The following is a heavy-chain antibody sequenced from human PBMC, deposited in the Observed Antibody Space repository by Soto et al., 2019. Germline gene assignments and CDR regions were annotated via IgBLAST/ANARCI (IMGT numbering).Heavy chain of an antibody. Sequence: ASVKVSGEVSGYTLTELSMHWVRQAPGKGLEWMGGFDPEDGETIYAQKFQGRVTMTEDTSTDTAYMELSSLRSEDTAVYYCATEPRTDCSSTSCSDRGFDPWGQGTLVTVSS. D-gene: IGHD2-2*01. CDR1: GYTLTELS. CDR3: ATEPRTDCSSTSCSDRGFDP. J-gene: IGHJ5*02. CDR2: FDPEDGET. V-gene: IGHV1-24*01.